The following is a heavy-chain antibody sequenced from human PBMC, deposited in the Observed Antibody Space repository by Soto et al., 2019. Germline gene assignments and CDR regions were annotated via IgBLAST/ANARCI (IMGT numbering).Heavy chain of an antibody. Sequence: EVQLLESGGGLVQPGGSLRLSCAAAGITLINYAMSWVRQAPGKGLEWVSTINGGGVNTYYADPVKGRFTISRDNSRNMLYLQMSSLGAEDTAVYYCARRLTTETTVFDYWGHGTLVTVSS. D-gene: IGHD4-17*01. V-gene: IGHV3-23*01. J-gene: IGHJ4*01. CDR3: ARRLTTETTVFDY. CDR2: INGGGVNT. CDR1: GITLINYA.